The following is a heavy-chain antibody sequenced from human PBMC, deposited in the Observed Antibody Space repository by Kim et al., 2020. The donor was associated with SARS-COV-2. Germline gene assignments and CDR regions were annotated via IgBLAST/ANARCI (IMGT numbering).Heavy chain of an antibody. CDR3: ATGGTVTTALDY. CDR1: GGTFSSYA. CDR2: IIPILGIA. V-gene: IGHV1-69*04. D-gene: IGHD4-17*01. J-gene: IGHJ4*02. Sequence: SVKVSCKASGGTFSSYAISWVRQAPGQGLEWMGRIIPILGIANYAQKFQGRVTITADKSTSTAYMELSSLRSEDTAVYYCATGGTVTTALDYWGQGTLVTVSS.